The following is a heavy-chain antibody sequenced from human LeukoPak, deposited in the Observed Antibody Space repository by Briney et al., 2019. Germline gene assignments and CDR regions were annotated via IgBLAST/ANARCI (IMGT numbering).Heavy chain of an antibody. CDR3: ASLTPTTPPYYYYYYYMDV. J-gene: IGHJ6*03. Sequence: SSETLSLTCTVSGGSISSYYWSWIRQPPGKGLEWIGYIYYSGSTNYNPSLKSRVTISVDTSKNQFSLKLSSVTAADTAVYYCASLTPTTPPYYYYYYYMDVWGKGTTVTVSS. V-gene: IGHV4-59*01. D-gene: IGHD4-23*01. CDR1: GGSISSYY. CDR2: IYYSGST.